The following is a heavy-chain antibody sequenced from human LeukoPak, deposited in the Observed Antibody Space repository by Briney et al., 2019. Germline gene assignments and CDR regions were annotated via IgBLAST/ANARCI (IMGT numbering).Heavy chain of an antibody. CDR2: IKQDGSKK. CDR1: GIIFRNAW. Sequence: PGGSLRLSCVVSGIIFRNAWMTWVRQAPGKGLEWVANIKQDGSKKSYVDSVKGRFTISRDNAKNSLYLQMNSLRAEDTAIYYCTRVGYIDEGIDYWGQGTLVTVSS. D-gene: IGHD5-24*01. J-gene: IGHJ4*02. V-gene: IGHV3-7*04. CDR3: TRVGYIDEGIDY.